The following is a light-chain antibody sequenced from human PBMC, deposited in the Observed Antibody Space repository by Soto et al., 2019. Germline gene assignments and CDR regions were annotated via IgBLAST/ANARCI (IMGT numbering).Light chain of an antibody. CDR2: AAS. J-gene: IGKJ5*01. V-gene: IGKV1-9*01. CDR1: QGISSF. CDR3: QQYSSYSIT. Sequence: DIQLTQSPSFLSASAGDRVTITCRASQGISSFLAWYQQKPGRAPKLLIYAASTLQSGVPSRFSGSGSGTEFTLTITSLQSEDFATYYCQQYSSYSITFGQGTRLEIK.